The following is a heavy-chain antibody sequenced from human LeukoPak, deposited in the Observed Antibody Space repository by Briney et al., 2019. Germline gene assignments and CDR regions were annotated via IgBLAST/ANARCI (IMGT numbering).Heavy chain of an antibody. Sequence: GRSLRLSCAASGSTFSSYGIHWVRQAPGKGLEWVAVISYDGTNQYYGDSVKGRFTISRDKSKSTLYLQMNSLRAEDTAVYYCAKPSVWGSYRPPLDYWGQGTLVTVSS. CDR1: GSTFSSYG. CDR2: ISYDGTNQ. V-gene: IGHV3-30*18. D-gene: IGHD3-16*02. CDR3: AKPSVWGSYRPPLDY. J-gene: IGHJ4*02.